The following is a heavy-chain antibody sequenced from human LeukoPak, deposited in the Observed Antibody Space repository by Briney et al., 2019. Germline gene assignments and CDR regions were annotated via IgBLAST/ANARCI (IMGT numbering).Heavy chain of an antibody. V-gene: IGHV1-24*01. D-gene: IGHD3-22*01. J-gene: IGHJ3*02. Sequence: ASVKVSCKVSGYTLTELSMHWVRQAPGKGLEWMGGFDPEDGETIYAQKFQGRVTMTEDTSTDTAYMELSSLRSEDTAVYYCARVTGYYYDSSEGAFDIWGQGTMVTVSS. CDR1: GYTLTELS. CDR2: FDPEDGET. CDR3: ARVTGYYYDSSEGAFDI.